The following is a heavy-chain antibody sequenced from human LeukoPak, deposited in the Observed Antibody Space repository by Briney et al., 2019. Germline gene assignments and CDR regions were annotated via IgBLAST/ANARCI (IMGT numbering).Heavy chain of an antibody. D-gene: IGHD5-24*01. Sequence: GGSLRLSCAASGFTFSSYGMSWVRQAPGKGLEWVAVISYSGNNNYYADSVKGRFTISRDNSKNTLYLQMNRLRVEDTAMYYCARDFNYYFDYWGQGTLVTVSS. V-gene: IGHV3-30*03. CDR2: ISYSGNNN. CDR1: GFTFSSYG. J-gene: IGHJ4*02. CDR3: ARDFNYYFDY.